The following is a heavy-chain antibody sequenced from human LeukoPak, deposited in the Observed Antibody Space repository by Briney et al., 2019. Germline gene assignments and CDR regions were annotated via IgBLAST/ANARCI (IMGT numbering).Heavy chain of an antibody. D-gene: IGHD2-15*01. CDR3: ARSTRYCSGGSCYGNWFDP. V-gene: IGHV2-70*11. CDR2: IDWDDDK. CDR1: GFSLSTSGMC. J-gene: IGHJ5*02. Sequence: SGPTLVNPTQTLTLTCTFSGFSLSTSGMCVSWIRQPPGKALEWVARIDWDDDKYYSTSLKTRLTISKDTSKNQVVLTMTNMDPVDTATYYCARSTRYCSGGSCYGNWFDPWGQGTLVTVSS.